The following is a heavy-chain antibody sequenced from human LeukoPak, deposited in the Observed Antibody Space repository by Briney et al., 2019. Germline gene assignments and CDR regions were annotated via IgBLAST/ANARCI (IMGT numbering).Heavy chain of an antibody. CDR1: GGSISSSSYH. CDR3: ARRRFNWFDP. CDR2: IYYSGST. J-gene: IGHJ5*02. Sequence: SSETLSLTCTVSGGSISSSSYHWGWIRQPPGKGLEWIGSIYYSGSTYYNPSLKSRVTISVDTSKNQFSLKLSSVTAADTAVYYCARRRFNWFDPWGQGTLVTVSS. V-gene: IGHV4-39*01.